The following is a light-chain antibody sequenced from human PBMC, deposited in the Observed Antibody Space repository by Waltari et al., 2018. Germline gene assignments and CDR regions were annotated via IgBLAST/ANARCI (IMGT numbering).Light chain of an antibody. CDR2: EDN. V-gene: IGLV6-57*01. CDR3: QPYDSSNHVV. J-gene: IGLJ2*01. Sequence: NFMLTQPHSVSESPGKTVTISCTRSSGSIASNYVQWYQQRPGSSPTTVIYEDNPRPSGVPDRFSGSIDSSSNSASLTISGLKTEDEADYYCQPYDSSNHVVFGGGTKLTVL. CDR1: SGSIASNY.